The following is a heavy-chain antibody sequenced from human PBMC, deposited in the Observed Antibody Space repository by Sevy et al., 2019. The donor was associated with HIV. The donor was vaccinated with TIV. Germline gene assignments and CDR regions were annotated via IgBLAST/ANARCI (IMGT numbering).Heavy chain of an antibody. D-gene: IGHD6-19*01. J-gene: IGHJ5*02. CDR2: ISTYNTVI. CDR1: GYTFTSYG. Sequence: ASVKVSCKASGYTFTSYGISWVRQAPGQGLEWMGWISTYNTVINSAQKFHDRVTMTIDTSTSTAYMELRSLRSDDTAVYYCARSTQVAGRSNWFDPWGQGTLVTVSS. V-gene: IGHV1-18*01. CDR3: ARSTQVAGRSNWFDP.